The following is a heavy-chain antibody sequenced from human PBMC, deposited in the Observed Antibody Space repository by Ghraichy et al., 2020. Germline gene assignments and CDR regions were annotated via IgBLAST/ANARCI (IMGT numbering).Heavy chain of an antibody. Sequence: GGSLRLSCAASGFSLSSFVMAWVRQAPGKGLEWVSSITASYDGTYYADSVKGRFSISRDDSKNSVYLQMNRLRAEEPAIYYCSKGRTAGKLDWFDPWGQGTLVTVAS. CDR3: SKGRTAGKLDWFDP. CDR1: GFSLSSFV. V-gene: IGHV3-23*01. J-gene: IGHJ5*02. CDR2: ITASYDGT. D-gene: IGHD1-1*01.